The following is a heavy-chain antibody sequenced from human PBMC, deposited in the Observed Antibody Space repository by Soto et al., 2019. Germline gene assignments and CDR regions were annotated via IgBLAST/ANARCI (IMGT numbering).Heavy chain of an antibody. J-gene: IGHJ4*02. CDR1: GFTFRSYA. CDR2: ISYDGSYK. V-gene: IGHV3-30*18. D-gene: IGHD5-12*01. Sequence: PGGSLRLSCAASGFTFRSYAIHWVRQAPGKGLEWVAVISYDGSYKYYADSVKGRYTISRDNSKKTLYLQMNSLRDEDTAVYYCAKDERGDGYRSFDYWGQGTLVTVSS. CDR3: AKDERGDGYRSFDY.